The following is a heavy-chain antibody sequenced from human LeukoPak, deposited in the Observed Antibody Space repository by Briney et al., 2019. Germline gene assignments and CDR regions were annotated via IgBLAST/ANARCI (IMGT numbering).Heavy chain of an antibody. Sequence: PGGSLRHSREATGFTFLNASMRGVRQAPGKGLEWVGRIKSKTDGGTTDYAAPVKGRFTISRDDSKNTLYLQMNSLKTEDTAVYYCITTTFTDASDTWGQRAMVTVSS. J-gene: IGHJ3*02. CDR1: GFTFLNAS. V-gene: IGHV3-15*01. CDR3: ITTTFTDASDT. CDR2: IKSKTDGGTT. D-gene: IGHD2/OR15-2a*01.